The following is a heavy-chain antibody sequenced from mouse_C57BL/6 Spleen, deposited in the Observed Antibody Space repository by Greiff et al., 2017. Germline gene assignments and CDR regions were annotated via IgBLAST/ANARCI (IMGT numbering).Heavy chain of an antibody. Sequence: EVQLQQSGPELVKPGASVKIPCKASGYTFTDYNMDWVKQSHGKSLEWIGDINPNNGCTIYNQKFKGKATLTVDKSSSTAYMELRSLTSEDTAVYYCARRRLRYAMDYWGQGTSVTVSS. CDR1: GYTFTDYN. J-gene: IGHJ4*01. CDR3: ARRRLRYAMDY. V-gene: IGHV1-18*01. CDR2: INPNNGCT. D-gene: IGHD2-4*01.